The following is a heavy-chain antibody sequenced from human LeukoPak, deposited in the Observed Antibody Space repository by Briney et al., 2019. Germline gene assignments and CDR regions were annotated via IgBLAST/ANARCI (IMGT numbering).Heavy chain of an antibody. J-gene: IGHJ6*02. CDR3: ARRKGYCSSNSCPYYYYYGMDV. CDR1: GGSFSGYY. CDR2: INHSGST. Sequence: SETLSLTCAVYGGSFSGYYWSWIRQPPGKGLEWIGEINHSGSTNYNPSLKSRVTISVDTSKNQFSLKLSSVTAADTAVYYCARRKGYCSSNSCPYYYYYGMDVWGQGTTVTVSS. V-gene: IGHV4-34*01. D-gene: IGHD2-2*01.